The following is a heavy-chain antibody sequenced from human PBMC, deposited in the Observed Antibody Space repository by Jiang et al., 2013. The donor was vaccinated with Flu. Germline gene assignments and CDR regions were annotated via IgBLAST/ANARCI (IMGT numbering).Heavy chain of an antibody. CDR1: GFTFSSYS. CDR3: ASSVAERNWYFDL. J-gene: IGHJ2*01. Sequence: GFTFSSYSMNWVRPGVQEGAGVVSSISSSSSYIYYADSVKGRFTISRDNAKNSLYLQMNSLRAEDTAVYYCASSVAERNWYFDLWGRGTLVTVSS. V-gene: IGHV3-21*01. D-gene: IGHD6-19*01. CDR2: ISSSSSYI.